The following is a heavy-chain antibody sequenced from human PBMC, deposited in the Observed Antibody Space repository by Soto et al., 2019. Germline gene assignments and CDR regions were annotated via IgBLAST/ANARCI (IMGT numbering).Heavy chain of an antibody. V-gene: IGHV3-7*05. J-gene: IGHJ6*02. D-gene: IGHD2-2*01. CDR1: EFTFSSYW. CDR3: ARDLGAPGRGSAVGYYYHYGMAV. CDR2: IKEDGSEK. Sequence: EVQLVESGGGLVQPGGSLRLSCAASEFTFSSYWMNWVRQAPGKGLEWVANIKEDGSEKYYVDSVKGRFTISRDNAKKSLYLQMNRLRGEDTAVYYCARDLGAPGRGSAVGYYYHYGMAVWGQGTTVTVS.